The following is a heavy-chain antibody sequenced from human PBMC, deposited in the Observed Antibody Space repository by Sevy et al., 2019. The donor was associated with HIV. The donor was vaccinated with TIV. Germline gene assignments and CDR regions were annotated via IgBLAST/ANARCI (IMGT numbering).Heavy chain of an antibody. D-gene: IGHD4-17*01. CDR1: GGTFSSYA. Sequence: ASVKVSCKASGGTFSSYAISWVRQAPGQGLEWMGGIIPIFGTANYAQTFQGRVTITADESTSTAYMELSSLRSEDTAVYYCARWGTVTREPFDYWGQGTLVTVSS. J-gene: IGHJ4*02. CDR2: IIPIFGTA. V-gene: IGHV1-69*13. CDR3: ARWGTVTREPFDY.